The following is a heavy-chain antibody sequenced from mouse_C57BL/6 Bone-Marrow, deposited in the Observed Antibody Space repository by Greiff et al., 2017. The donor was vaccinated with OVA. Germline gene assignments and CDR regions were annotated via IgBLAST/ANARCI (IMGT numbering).Heavy chain of an antibody. J-gene: IGHJ1*03. V-gene: IGHV1-69*01. CDR1: GYTFTSYW. CDR2: IDPSDSYT. CDR3: ARRVITTVVAKYWYFDV. D-gene: IGHD1-1*01. Sequence: QVRVKQPGAELVMPGASVKLSCKASGYTFTSYWMHWVKQRPGQGLEWIGEIDPSDSYTNYNQKFKGKSTLTVDKSSSTAYMQLSSLTSEDSAVYYCARRVITTVVAKYWYFDVWGTGTTVTVSS.